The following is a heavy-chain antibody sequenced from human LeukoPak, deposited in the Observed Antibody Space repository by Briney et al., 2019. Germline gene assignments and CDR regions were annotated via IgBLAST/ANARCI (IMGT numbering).Heavy chain of an antibody. CDR3: APHTGGSSWYISGQIAFQH. J-gene: IGHJ1*01. V-gene: IGHV3-7*01. CDR1: GITFSSLW. Sequence: PGGSLRLSCAASGITFSSLWMSWFRQAPGKGLEWVADIKHDASEEHYVASVKGRFSISRDNAKLYLQMNSLRAEDTAVYYCAPHTGGSSWYISGQIAFQHWGQGTLVTVSS. D-gene: IGHD6-13*01. CDR2: IKHDASEE.